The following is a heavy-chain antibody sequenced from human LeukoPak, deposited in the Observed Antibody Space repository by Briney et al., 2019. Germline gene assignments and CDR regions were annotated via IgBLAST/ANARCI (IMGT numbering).Heavy chain of an antibody. J-gene: IGHJ4*02. V-gene: IGHV1-2*02. CDR2: INPNSGGT. CDR3: ARDRLNYYDSSGYYSSFDY. CDR1: GYTFTGYY. D-gene: IGHD3-22*01. Sequence: ASVKVSCKASGYTFTGYYMHWVRHAPGQGLEWMGWINPNSGGTNYAQKFQGRVTMTRDTSISTAYMELSRLRSDDTAVYYCARDRLNYYDSSGYYSSFDYWGQGTLVTVSS.